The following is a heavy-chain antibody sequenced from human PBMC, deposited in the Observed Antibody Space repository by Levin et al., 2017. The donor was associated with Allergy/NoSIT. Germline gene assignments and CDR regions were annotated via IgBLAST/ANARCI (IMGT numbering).Heavy chain of an antibody. V-gene: IGHV4-4*07. J-gene: IGHJ4*02. D-gene: IGHD1-20*01. CDR1: GGSISSYY. Sequence: PSETLSLTCTVSGGSISSYYWSWIRQPAGKGLEWIGRIYTSGSTNYNPSLKSRVTMSVDTSKNQFSLKLSSVTAADTAVYYCARGERITGILGRGRGPQFDYWGQGTLVTVSS. CDR3: ARGERITGILGRGRGPQFDY. CDR2: IYTSGST.